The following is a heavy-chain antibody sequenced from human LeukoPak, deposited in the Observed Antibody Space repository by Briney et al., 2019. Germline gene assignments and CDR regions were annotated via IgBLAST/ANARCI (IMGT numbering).Heavy chain of an antibody. CDR2: MNPNSGNT. CDR1: GYTFTSYD. J-gene: IGHJ5*02. CDR3: ARGIRKVRGVIKDWFDP. Sequence: ASVKVSCKASGYTFTSYDINWVRQATGQGLEWMGWMNPNSGNTGYAQKFQGRVTMTRNTSISTAYMELSSLRSEDTAVYYCARGIRKVRGVIKDWFDPWGQGTLVTASS. D-gene: IGHD3-10*01. V-gene: IGHV1-8*01.